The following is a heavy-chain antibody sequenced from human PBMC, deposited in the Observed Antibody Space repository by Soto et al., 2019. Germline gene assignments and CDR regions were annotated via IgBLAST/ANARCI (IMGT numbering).Heavy chain of an antibody. CDR1: GGSFSGYY. J-gene: IGHJ4*02. CDR2: INHSGST. Sequence: QVQLQQWGAGLLKPSETLSLTCAVYGGSFSGYYWSWIRQPPGKGLEWIGEINHSGSTNNNPSLKSRVTIAVDTSKNQFSLKLSSVTAADTAVYYCARGHPKFGFWGQGTLVTVSS. V-gene: IGHV4-34*01. CDR3: ARGHPKFGF.